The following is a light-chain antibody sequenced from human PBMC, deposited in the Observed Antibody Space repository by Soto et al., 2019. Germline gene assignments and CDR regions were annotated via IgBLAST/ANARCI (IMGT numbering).Light chain of an antibody. Sequence: EIVLTQSPGTLSLSPGERATLSCRASQSVSSSYLAWYQQKPGQAPRLLIYGASSRATGIPDRFSGSGSGTHFTLTISRREPEGFSVYYCRQYGSSPPIAFGQGSRLEIK. CDR3: RQYGSSPPIA. CDR1: QSVSSSY. CDR2: GAS. V-gene: IGKV3-20*01. J-gene: IGKJ5*01.